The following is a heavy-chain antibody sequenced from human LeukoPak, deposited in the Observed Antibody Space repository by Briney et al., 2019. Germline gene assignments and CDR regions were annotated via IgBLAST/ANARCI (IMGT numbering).Heavy chain of an antibody. D-gene: IGHD6-19*01. V-gene: IGHV4-39*01. CDR3: ARHTGGWSPFDY. CDR2: IYYSGRT. J-gene: IGHJ4*02. CDR1: GDSISSNTYY. Sequence: SETLSLTWTVSGDSISSNTYYWGWIRQPPGKGLEWIGSIYYSGRTYYNPSLESRVTISVDTSKNQFSLKLSSVTAADTAVYYSARHTGGWSPFDYWGQGTLVTVSS.